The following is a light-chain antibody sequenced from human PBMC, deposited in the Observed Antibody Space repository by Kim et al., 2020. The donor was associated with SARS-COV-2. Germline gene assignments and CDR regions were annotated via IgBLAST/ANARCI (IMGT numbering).Light chain of an antibody. V-gene: IGKV3-20*01. CDR3: QQYGTTPRT. CDR2: GAS. CDR1: RRISSAL. Sequence: PGGDATPSTRPRRRISSALLAWYQHRPGQAPRLLMSGASARATGIPYRFSGSGSGTDFTLTITRLETDDFAVYFCQQYGTTPRTFGGGTKVDIK. J-gene: IGKJ4*02.